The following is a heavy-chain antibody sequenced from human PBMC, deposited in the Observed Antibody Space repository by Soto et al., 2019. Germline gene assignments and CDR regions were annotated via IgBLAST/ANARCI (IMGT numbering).Heavy chain of an antibody. J-gene: IGHJ4*02. CDR3: AKDGSYDSSGYYYRY. V-gene: IGHV3-23*01. Sequence: EVQLLESGGGLVQPGGSLRLSCAASGFTFSSYAMSWVRQAPGKGLEWVSAISGSGGSTYYADSEKGRFTISRDNSKNTLYLQMNSLRAEDTAVYYCAKDGSYDSSGYYYRYWGQGTLVTVSS. CDR2: ISGSGGST. CDR1: GFTFSSYA. D-gene: IGHD3-22*01.